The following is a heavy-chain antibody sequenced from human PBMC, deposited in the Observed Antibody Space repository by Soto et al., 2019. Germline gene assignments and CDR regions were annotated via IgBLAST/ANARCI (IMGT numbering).Heavy chain of an antibody. D-gene: IGHD2-15*01. CDR2: ISGSGLTT. J-gene: IGHJ4*02. CDR1: GFTFSTYA. Sequence: EVQLLDSGGGLVQPGGSLRLSCAASGFTFSTYAMGWVRQAPGKGLEWVSSISGSGLTTYHADSVKGRFTISRDNSKNTLYLQMNSLRAEDTAVYYCAKGRKDCSDGTCSYSYFEYWGQGTLVTVSS. CDR3: AKGRKDCSDGTCSYSYFEY. V-gene: IGHV3-23*01.